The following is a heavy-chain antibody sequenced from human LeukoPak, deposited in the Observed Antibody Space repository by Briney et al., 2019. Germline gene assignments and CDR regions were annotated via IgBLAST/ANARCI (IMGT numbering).Heavy chain of an antibody. J-gene: IGHJ3*02. CDR3: ASNYDSSGYYLGDAFDI. CDR1: GFTVSSNY. CDR2: IYSGGST. V-gene: IGHV3-53*01. D-gene: IGHD3-22*01. Sequence: GGSLRLSCAASGFTVSSNYMSWVRQAPGKGLEWVSVIYSGGSTYYADSVKGRFTISRDNSKNTLYLQMNSLRAEDTAVYYCASNYDSSGYYLGDAFDIWGQGTMVTVSS.